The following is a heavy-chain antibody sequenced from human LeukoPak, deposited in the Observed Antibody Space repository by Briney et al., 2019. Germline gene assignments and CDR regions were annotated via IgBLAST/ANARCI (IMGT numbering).Heavy chain of an antibody. CDR2: ISGSGGST. Sequence: PGGSLRLSCGASGFTFSSYAMSWVRQAPGKGLEWVSAISGSGGSTYYADSVKGRFTISRDNSKNTLYLQMNSLRAEDTAVYYCAKDLGTYSSGWLVYWGQGTLVTVSS. V-gene: IGHV3-23*01. D-gene: IGHD6-19*01. CDR1: GFTFSSYA. J-gene: IGHJ4*02. CDR3: AKDLGTYSSGWLVY.